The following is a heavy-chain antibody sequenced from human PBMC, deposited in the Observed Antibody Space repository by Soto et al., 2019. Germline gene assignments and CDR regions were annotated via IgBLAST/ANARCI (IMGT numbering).Heavy chain of an antibody. CDR2: ISGSDGKT. J-gene: IGHJ1*01. D-gene: IGHD3-10*01. Sequence: GGSLRLSCAASGFSFGNYALSWVRQAPGKGLEWVSTISGSDGKTFYADSVKGRFSISRDTSQSTLYLQMNSLRADDTAMYYCARWSYLDYWGQGTRVTVSS. CDR1: GFSFGNYA. V-gene: IGHV3-23*01. CDR3: ARWSYLDY.